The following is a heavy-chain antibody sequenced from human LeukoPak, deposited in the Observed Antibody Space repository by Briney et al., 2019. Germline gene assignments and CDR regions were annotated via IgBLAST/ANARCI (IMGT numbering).Heavy chain of an antibody. CDR3: ARGVRGAFDI. J-gene: IGHJ3*02. Sequence: SQTLSLTCTVSGGSISSGNYYWSWIRQPPGKGLEWIGNIYYSGSTDYNPSLKSRVTLSVDTSKNQFSLKVRSVTAADTAVYHCARGVRGAFDIWGQGTMVTVSS. D-gene: IGHD3-3*01. CDR1: GGSISSGNYY. CDR2: IYYSGST. V-gene: IGHV4-30-4*01.